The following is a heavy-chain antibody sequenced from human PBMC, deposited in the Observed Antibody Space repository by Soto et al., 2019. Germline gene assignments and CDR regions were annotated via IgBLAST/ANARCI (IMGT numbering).Heavy chain of an antibody. CDR1: GGSISTYY. J-gene: IGHJ4*02. CDR3: ARGGMVIIPTATAFDY. Sequence: ATLSLTCTVSGGSISTYYWSWIRQPAGKGLEWIGRIYASGSTNYNPSLKSRVTMSVATSKNQFSLKLSSVTAADTAVYYCARGGMVIIPTATAFDYWGQGTLVTVSS. V-gene: IGHV4-4*07. CDR2: IYASGST. D-gene: IGHD2-2*01.